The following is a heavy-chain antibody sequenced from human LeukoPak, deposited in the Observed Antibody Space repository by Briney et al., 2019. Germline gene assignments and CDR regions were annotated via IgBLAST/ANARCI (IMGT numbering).Heavy chain of an antibody. Sequence: GGSLRLSCEASGFIFNGYTMNWVRQAPGKGLEWVSSISSSGSNIYYADSVKGRFTISRDNAKNSLSMQMNSLRAEDTAVYYCAKDPSYCGGDCYSPDAFDIWGQGTMVTVSS. CDR1: GFIFNGYT. D-gene: IGHD2-21*02. CDR2: ISSSGSNI. V-gene: IGHV3-21*04. CDR3: AKDPSYCGGDCYSPDAFDI. J-gene: IGHJ3*02.